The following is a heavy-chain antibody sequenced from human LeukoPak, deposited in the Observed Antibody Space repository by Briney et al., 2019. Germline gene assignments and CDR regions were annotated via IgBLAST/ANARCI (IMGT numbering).Heavy chain of an antibody. CDR3: ARVAGGSHHFDY. D-gene: IGHD1-26*01. CDR1: GFTFSNYW. CDR2: IKQDGSDK. Sequence: GGSLRLSCAASGFTFSNYWMSWVRQAPGKGLEWVANIKQDGSDKDYVDSVKGRFTISRDNAKNSLYLQMNTLRAEDTAVYYCARVAGGSHHFDYWGQGTLVTVSS. V-gene: IGHV3-7*01. J-gene: IGHJ4*02.